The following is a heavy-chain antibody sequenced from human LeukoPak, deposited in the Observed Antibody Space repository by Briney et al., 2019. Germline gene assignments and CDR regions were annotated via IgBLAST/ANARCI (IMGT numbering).Heavy chain of an antibody. CDR3: ARDGGWGAAVMFSINYYYYGMDV. V-gene: IGHV3-30-3*01. CDR1: GFTFSSYA. J-gene: IGHJ6*02. Sequence: GGSLRLSCAASGFTFSSYAMHWVRQAPGKGLEWVAVISKDGSNKDYADSVKGRFTISRDNSKNTVYLQMNSLRTEDTAVYYCARDGGWGAAVMFSINYYYYGMDVWGQGTTVTVSS. D-gene: IGHD2-2*01. CDR2: ISKDGSNK.